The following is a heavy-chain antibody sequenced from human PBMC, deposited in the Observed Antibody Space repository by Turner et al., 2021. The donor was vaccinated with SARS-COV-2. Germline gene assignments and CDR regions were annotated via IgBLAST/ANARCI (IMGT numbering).Heavy chain of an antibody. D-gene: IGHD3-3*01. V-gene: IGHV3-30*10. Sequence: QLLESGGGAVQLGRSLRLPLVAPGSPFKNYAMHWVRQAPGKGLEWVAIISYDGNNKYTTDSLKGRFTIARDNSRSTLYLQMDRLRPEDTAVYYCARDARERSYFDFWSGYLDSWGQGTPVTVSS. CDR3: ARDARERSYFDFWSGYLDS. CDR1: GSPFKNYA. CDR2: ISYDGNNK. J-gene: IGHJ4*02.